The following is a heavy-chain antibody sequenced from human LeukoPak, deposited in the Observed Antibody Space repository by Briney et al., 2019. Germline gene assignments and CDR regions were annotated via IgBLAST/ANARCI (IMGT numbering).Heavy chain of an antibody. Sequence: GGSLRLSCAASGFTFSSYSMNWVRQAPGKGLEWVSSISSSSSYIYYADSVKGRFTISRDNAKNSLYLQMNSLRAEDTAVYYCARAPGQWLARGLDYWGQGTLVTVSS. CDR1: GFTFSSYS. J-gene: IGHJ4*02. D-gene: IGHD6-19*01. V-gene: IGHV3-21*01. CDR2: ISSSSSYI. CDR3: ARAPGQWLARGLDY.